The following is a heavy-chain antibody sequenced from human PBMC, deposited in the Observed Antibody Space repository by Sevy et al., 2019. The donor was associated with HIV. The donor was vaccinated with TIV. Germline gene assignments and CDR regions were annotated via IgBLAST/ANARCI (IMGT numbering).Heavy chain of an antibody. Sequence: ASVKVSCKASGYTFTSYDIHWVRQATGQGLEWMGWMNPNSGNTGYPQKFQGRVTMTRDTSISTAYMELSSLRSEDTAVYYCARCRGVSYYYYYGMDVWGQGTTVTVSS. CDR1: GYTFTSYD. J-gene: IGHJ6*02. D-gene: IGHD1-26*01. CDR3: ARCRGVSYYYYYGMDV. V-gene: IGHV1-8*01. CDR2: MNPNSGNT.